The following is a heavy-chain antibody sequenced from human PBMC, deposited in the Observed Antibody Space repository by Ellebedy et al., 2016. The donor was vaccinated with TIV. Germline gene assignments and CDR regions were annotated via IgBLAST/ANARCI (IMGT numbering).Heavy chain of an antibody. CDR1: GFTFSSYA. J-gene: IGHJ4*02. Sequence: PGGSLRLSCAASGFTFSSYAMSWVRQAPGQGLEWVSGINGNAVSTAYADSVKGRFTISRDNSKDTLFLQMNSLRAEDTAGYYCAGGKAAAGTSLDFWGQGTLVTVSS. D-gene: IGHD6-13*01. V-gene: IGHV3-23*01. CDR3: AGGKAAAGTSLDF. CDR2: INGNAVST.